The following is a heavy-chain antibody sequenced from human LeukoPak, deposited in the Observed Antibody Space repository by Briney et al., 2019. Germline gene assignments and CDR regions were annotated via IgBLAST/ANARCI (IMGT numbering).Heavy chain of an antibody. J-gene: IGHJ3*01. CDR1: GFTFSSYG. CDR3: AKDGGPNYDNSGYYSDDAFDF. D-gene: IGHD3-22*01. V-gene: IGHV3-23*01. Sequence: GGTLRLSCAASGFTFSSYGMSWVRQAPGKGLEWVSAISNSAGYTYYAASVKGRFTISRDNSKNTLFLQMNSLRAEDTAVYYCAKDGGPNYDNSGYYSDDAFDFWGQGTMVTVSS. CDR2: ISNSAGYT.